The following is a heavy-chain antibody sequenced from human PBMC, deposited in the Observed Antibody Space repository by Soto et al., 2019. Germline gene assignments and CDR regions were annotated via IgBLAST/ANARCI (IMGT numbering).Heavy chain of an antibody. Sequence: SVNVSCKSSGGVFTSYSVTWVRQDPGQGLECMGWIIPIFGTANYAQKFQGRVTITADESTSTAYMELSSLRSEDTAVYYCARPSVAGTYYYYYGMDVWGQGTTVNV. CDR3: ARPSVAGTYYYYYGMDV. CDR2: IIPIFGTA. D-gene: IGHD6-13*01. J-gene: IGHJ6*02. V-gene: IGHV1-69*01. CDR1: GGVFTSYS.